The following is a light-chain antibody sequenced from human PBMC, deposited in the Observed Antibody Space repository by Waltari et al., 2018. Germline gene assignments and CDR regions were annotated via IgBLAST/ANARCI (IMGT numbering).Light chain of an antibody. CDR2: EVS. CDR3: SSYTGSSTI. J-gene: IGLJ1*01. V-gene: IGLV2-14*01. Sequence: QSALTQPASVSGSPGQSITISCTGTSSDVGGYNYVSWYQQHPGKAPKPMIYEVSNRPSGVSNRFSGSKSGNTASLTISGLQAEDEADYYCSSYTGSSTIFGTGTKVTVL. CDR1: SSDVGGYNY.